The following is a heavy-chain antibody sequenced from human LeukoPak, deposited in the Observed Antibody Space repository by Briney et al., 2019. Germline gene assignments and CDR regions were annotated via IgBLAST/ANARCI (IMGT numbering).Heavy chain of an antibody. CDR1: GFTFSSYA. V-gene: IGHV3-23*01. J-gene: IGHJ6*02. Sequence: GGSLRLSCAASGFTFSSYAMSWVRQAPGKGLEWVSAISGSGGITYYADSVKGRFTISRDNSKNTLYLQMNSLRAEDTAVYHCATTPIGVRGVITTYYCYGMDVWGQGTTVTVSS. D-gene: IGHD3-10*01. CDR2: ISGSGGIT. CDR3: ATTPIGVRGVITTYYCYGMDV.